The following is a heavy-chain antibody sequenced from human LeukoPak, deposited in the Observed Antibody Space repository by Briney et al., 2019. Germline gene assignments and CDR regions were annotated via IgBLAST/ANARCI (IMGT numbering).Heavy chain of an antibody. CDR1: GGSFSGYY. Sequence: PSETLSLTCAVYGGSFSGYYWSWIRQPPGKGLEWIGEINHSGSTNYNPSLKSRVTISVDTSKNQFSLKLSSVTAADTAVYYCARGPHWGSYRKGLDYWGQGTLVTVSS. J-gene: IGHJ4*02. D-gene: IGHD3-16*02. CDR2: INHSGST. CDR3: ARGPHWGSYRKGLDY. V-gene: IGHV4-34*01.